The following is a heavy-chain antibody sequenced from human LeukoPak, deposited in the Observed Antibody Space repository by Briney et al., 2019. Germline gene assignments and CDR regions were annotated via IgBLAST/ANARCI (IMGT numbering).Heavy chain of an antibody. D-gene: IGHD4-17*01. V-gene: IGHV1-8*03. CDR3: ARGLGDYEDY. Sequence: ASVKVSCKASGYTFTGYYMHWVRQATGQGLEWMGWMNPNSGNTGYAQKFQGRVTITRNTSISTAYMELSSLRSEDTAVYYCARGLGDYEDYWGQGTLVTVSS. J-gene: IGHJ4*02. CDR2: MNPNSGNT. CDR1: GYTFTGYY.